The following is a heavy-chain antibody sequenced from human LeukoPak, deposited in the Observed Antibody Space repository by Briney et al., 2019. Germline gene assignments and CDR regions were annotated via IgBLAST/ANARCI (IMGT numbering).Heavy chain of an antibody. J-gene: IGHJ3*02. CDR1: GFTFSSYS. V-gene: IGHV3-48*01. D-gene: IGHD2-15*01. Sequence: PGGSLSLSCAASGFTFSSYSMNWVRQAPGKGLEWVSYISSSSSTIYYADSVKGRFTISRDNAKNSLYLQMNSLRVEDTAVYYCARGYCSGGSCYSGDAFDIWGQGTMVTVSS. CDR2: ISSSSSTI. CDR3: ARGYCSGGSCYSGDAFDI.